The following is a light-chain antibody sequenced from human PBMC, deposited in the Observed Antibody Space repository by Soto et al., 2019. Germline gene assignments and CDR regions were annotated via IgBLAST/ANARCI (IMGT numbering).Light chain of an antibody. V-gene: IGKV3-20*01. CDR2: GAS. J-gene: IGKJ1*01. CDR3: QQYGSARRWT. CDR1: QSGSSSY. Sequence: EIVLTQSPGTLSLSPGERATLSCRASQSGSSSYLAWYQQKPGQAPRLLIYGASSRATGIPDRFSGSGSGTDFTLTSSRLEPEDFAVYYCQQYGSARRWTFGQGTKVEIK.